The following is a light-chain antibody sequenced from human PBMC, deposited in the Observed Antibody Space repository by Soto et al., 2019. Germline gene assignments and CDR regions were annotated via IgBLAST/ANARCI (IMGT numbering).Light chain of an antibody. CDR2: WAS. J-gene: IGKJ4*01. Sequence: DIVMTQSPNSLAVSLGERATINCKSSQSLLYSSNNKNYFGWYQQKPGQPPKLLISWASTREPGVPDRFGGSGSGTFFSPTFSTLRVEGGAVYSGQQYYATPLTSGGG. CDR3: QQYYATPLT. CDR1: QSLLYSSNNKNY. V-gene: IGKV4-1*01.